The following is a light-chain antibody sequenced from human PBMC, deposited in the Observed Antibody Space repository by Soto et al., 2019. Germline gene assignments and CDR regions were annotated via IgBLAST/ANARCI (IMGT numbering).Light chain of an antibody. J-gene: IGKJ2*01. CDR1: QSIATH. V-gene: IGKV1-39*01. CDR3: QQGYGTPYT. Sequence: DIQMTQSPSSLSASVGDRITITCRASQSIATHLSWYQQKPGKAPNLLIYAAYTLQSGVPSRFSGSGSGTDFTLTITSLQPEDLANYYCQQGYGTPYTFGQGTKVEIK. CDR2: AAY.